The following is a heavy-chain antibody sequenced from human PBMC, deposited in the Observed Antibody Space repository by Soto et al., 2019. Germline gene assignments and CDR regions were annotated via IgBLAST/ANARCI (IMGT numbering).Heavy chain of an antibody. CDR3: SKGEMSTIRNSFDP. J-gene: IGHJ5*02. CDR2: LSRSGGAT. Sequence: GGSLRLSCTASGFNTRFYSMSWVRQTPGKGLEWVAALSRSGGATYYADSVRGRFTISRDASKDTLFLQMSNLSAEDTALYYCSKGEMSTIRNSFDPWGQGTLVTVSS. V-gene: IGHV3-23*01. CDR1: GFNTRFYS. D-gene: IGHD1-7*01.